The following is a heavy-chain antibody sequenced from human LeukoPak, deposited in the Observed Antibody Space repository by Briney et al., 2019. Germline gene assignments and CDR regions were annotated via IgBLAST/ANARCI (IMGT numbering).Heavy chain of an antibody. CDR3: AKALTMVRGIIVDYFDQ. J-gene: IGHJ4*02. Sequence: GRSLRLSCAASGFTFSNYGIHWVRPAPGKGLEWVAVLSYDGSNKYYADSVKGRFTLSRDNSKNTLYLQMNSLRAEDTAVYYCAKALTMVRGIIVDYFDQWGQGTLVTVSS. D-gene: IGHD3-10*01. CDR2: LSYDGSNK. V-gene: IGHV3-30*18. CDR1: GFTFSNYG.